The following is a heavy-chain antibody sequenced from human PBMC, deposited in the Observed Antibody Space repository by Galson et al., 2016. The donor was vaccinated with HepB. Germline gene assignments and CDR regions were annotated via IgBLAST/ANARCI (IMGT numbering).Heavy chain of an antibody. CDR2: TYYRSKWYN. J-gene: IGHJ6*02. CDR3: ARVRSGYSGYANPYYYGMDV. Sequence: CAISGDSVSSKSAAWNWIRQSPSRGLERLGRTYYRSKWYNDYALSVKSRITINPDTSKNQFSLQLNSVTLEDTAVYYCARVRSGYSGYANPYYYGMDVWGQGTTVTVSS. V-gene: IGHV6-1*01. CDR1: GDSVSSKSAA. D-gene: IGHD5-12*01.